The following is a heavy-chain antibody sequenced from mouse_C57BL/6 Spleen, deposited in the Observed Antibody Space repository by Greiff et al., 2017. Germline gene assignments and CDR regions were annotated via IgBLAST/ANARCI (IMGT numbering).Heavy chain of an antibody. Sequence: VKLQESGAELARPGASVKLSCKASGYTFTSYGISWVKQRTGQGLEWIGEIYPRSGNTYYNEKFKGKATLTADKSSSTAYMELRSLTSEDSAVYFCARSSSDGFFDYWGQGTTLTVSS. D-gene: IGHD1-1*01. V-gene: IGHV1-81*01. J-gene: IGHJ2*01. CDR2: IYPRSGNT. CDR1: GYTFTSYG. CDR3: ARSSSDGFFDY.